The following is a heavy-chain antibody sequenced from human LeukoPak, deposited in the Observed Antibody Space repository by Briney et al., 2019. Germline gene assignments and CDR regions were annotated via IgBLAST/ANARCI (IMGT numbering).Heavy chain of an antibody. CDR3: ARDRVTMIDGMDV. Sequence: EASVKVSCTASGGTFSSYAISWVRQAPGQGLEWMGWISAYNGNTNYAQKLQGRVTMTTDTSTSTAYMELRSLRSDDTAVYYCARDRVTMIDGMDVWGQGTTVTVSS. CDR2: ISAYNGNT. CDR1: GGTFSSYA. J-gene: IGHJ6*02. D-gene: IGHD3-22*01. V-gene: IGHV1-18*01.